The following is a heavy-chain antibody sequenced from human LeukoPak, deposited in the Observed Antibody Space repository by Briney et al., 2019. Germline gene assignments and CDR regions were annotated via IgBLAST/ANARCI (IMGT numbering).Heavy chain of an antibody. CDR3: AKGGSHEIAVAGDY. J-gene: IGHJ4*02. V-gene: IGHV3-9*01. D-gene: IGHD6-19*01. Sequence: TGGSLTLSCAASGFTFDDYAMHWVRQAPGKGLEWVSGISWNSGSIGYADSVKGRFTISRDNAKNSLYLQMNSLRAEDTALYYCAKGGSHEIAVAGDYWGQGTLVTVSS. CDR2: ISWNSGSI. CDR1: GFTFDDYA.